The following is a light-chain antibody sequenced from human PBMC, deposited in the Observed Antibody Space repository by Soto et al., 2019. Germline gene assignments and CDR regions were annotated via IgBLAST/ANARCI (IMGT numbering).Light chain of an antibody. CDR2: GAS. V-gene: IGKV3-15*01. J-gene: IGKJ1*01. Sequence: EIVMTQSPATLSVSPGDRATLSCRASQSVSSNLAWYQQKPGQAPRLLIYGASTRATGIPARFSGSGSGTEFTLTISSLQSEDFAVYSCQQYNNWPPTFGQGTKVDIK. CDR3: QQYNNWPPT. CDR1: QSVSSN.